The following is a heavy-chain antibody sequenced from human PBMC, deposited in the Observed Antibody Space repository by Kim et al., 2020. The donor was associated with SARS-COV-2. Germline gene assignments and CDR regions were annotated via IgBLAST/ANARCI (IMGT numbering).Heavy chain of an antibody. J-gene: IGHJ6*02. CDR1: GGSISSSNW. CDR2: IYHSGST. V-gene: IGHV4-4*02. D-gene: IGHD3-10*01. Sequence: SETLSLTCAVSGGSISSSNWWSWVRQPPGKGLEWIGEIYHSGSTNYNPSLKSRVTISVDKSKNQFSLKLSSVTAADTAVYYCARDLEEGSGSYEYYGMDVWRQGTTVTVSS. CDR3: ARDLEEGSGSYEYYGMDV.